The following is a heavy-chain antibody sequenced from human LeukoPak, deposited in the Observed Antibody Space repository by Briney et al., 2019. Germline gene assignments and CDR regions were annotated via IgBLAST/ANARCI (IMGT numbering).Heavy chain of an antibody. J-gene: IGHJ5*02. Sequence: GASVKVSCKASGYTFTGYYIHWVRQAPGHGLEWMGWINLNSGGTNYAQKFQGRVTMTGDTSISTAYMELSRLTSDDTAVYYCARDEALMGPPNWFDPWGQGTLVTVSS. CDR3: ARDEALMGPPNWFDP. V-gene: IGHV1-2*02. CDR2: INLNSGGT. CDR1: GYTFTGYY. D-gene: IGHD2-8*01.